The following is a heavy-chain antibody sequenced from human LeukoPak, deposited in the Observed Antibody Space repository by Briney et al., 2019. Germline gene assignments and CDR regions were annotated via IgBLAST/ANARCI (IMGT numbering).Heavy chain of an antibody. D-gene: IGHD2-2*01. CDR1: GFTFSSYG. Sequence: GGSLRLSCAASGFTFSSYGMHWVRQAPGKGLEWVAVISYDGSNKYYAGSVKGRFTISRDNSKNTLYLQMNSLRAEDTAVYGPPGEVVPAASRLRGFDPWGQGTLVTVSS. CDR3: PGEVVPAASRLRGFDP. V-gene: IGHV3-30*03. CDR2: ISYDGSNK. J-gene: IGHJ5*02.